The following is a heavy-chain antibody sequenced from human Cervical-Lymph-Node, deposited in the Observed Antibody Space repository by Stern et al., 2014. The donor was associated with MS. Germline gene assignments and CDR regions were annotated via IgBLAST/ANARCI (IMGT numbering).Heavy chain of an antibody. CDR3: ARGLLGSENAFDI. CDR2: ISSYNGKS. V-gene: IGHV1-18*01. Sequence: QVQLVQSGAEVKKPGASVKVSCKASGYTFTSYGISWVRQAPGQGLEWMGWISSYNGKSTYAKMLQGRVTMTTDTSTSTAYMELRSLISDDTAVYYCARGLLGSENAFDIWGQGTMVTVSS. CDR1: GYTFTSYG. D-gene: IGHD2-15*01. J-gene: IGHJ3*02.